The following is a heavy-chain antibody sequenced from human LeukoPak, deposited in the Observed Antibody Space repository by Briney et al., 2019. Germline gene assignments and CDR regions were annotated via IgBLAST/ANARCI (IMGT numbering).Heavy chain of an antibody. Sequence: TGGSLRLSCAASGFTFSSYAMSWVRQAPGKGLEWVSAISGSGGSTYYADSVKGRFTISRDNSKNTLYLQMNSLRAEDTAVYYCAKEIAVAGKRRIDYWGQGTLVTVSS. CDR2: ISGSGGST. CDR3: AKEIAVAGKRRIDY. J-gene: IGHJ4*02. D-gene: IGHD6-19*01. CDR1: GFTFSSYA. V-gene: IGHV3-23*01.